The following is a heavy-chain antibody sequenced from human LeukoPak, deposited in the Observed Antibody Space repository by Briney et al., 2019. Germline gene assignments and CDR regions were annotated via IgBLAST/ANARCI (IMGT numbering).Heavy chain of an antibody. D-gene: IGHD3-3*01. CDR1: GFTFSSYW. Sequence: GGSLRLSCAASGFTFSSYWMSWVRQAPGKGLEWVANIKQDGSEKYYVDSVKGRFTISRDNSKNTLYLQMNSLRAEDTAVYYCAKAGAFGVVTYYFDYWGQGTLVTVSS. J-gene: IGHJ4*02. V-gene: IGHV3-7*03. CDR3: AKAGAFGVVTYYFDY. CDR2: IKQDGSEK.